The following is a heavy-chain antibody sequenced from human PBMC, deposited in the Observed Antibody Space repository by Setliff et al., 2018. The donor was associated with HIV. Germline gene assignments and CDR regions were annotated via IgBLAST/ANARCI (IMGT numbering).Heavy chain of an antibody. J-gene: IGHJ4*02. CDR2: IRHDGINE. CDR1: GFTFSSYG. CDR3: ARGVPGICSGGTCYLEY. Sequence: GGSLRLSCAASGFTFSSYGMHRVRQAPGKGPEWVTFIRHDGINEDYRDSVKGRFSVSRDNSKNTVFLQMNSLRVEDTALYYCARGVPGICSGGTCYLEYWGQGALVTVSS. V-gene: IGHV3-30*02. D-gene: IGHD2-15*01.